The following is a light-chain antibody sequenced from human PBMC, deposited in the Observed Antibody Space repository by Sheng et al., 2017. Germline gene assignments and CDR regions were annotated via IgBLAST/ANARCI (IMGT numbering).Light chain of an antibody. CDR2: GAS. CDR3: QQYGTAPPYT. CDR1: QSVNRN. V-gene: IGKV3-20*01. J-gene: IGKJ2*01. Sequence: EIVMTQSPDTLSVSPGERATLSCRASQSVNRNLAWYQQKPGQPPRLLIYGASIKATGIPDRFSGSGSGTDFTLTISGLEPEDSAVYYCQQYGTAPPYTFGQGTKLEIK.